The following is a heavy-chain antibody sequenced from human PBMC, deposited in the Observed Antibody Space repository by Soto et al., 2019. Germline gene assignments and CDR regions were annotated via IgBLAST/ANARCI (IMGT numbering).Heavy chain of an antibody. V-gene: IGHV1-18*01. CDR1: GYTFTSYG. CDR3: ARDIAVAGLPAFDI. Sequence: AASVKVSCKASGYTFTSYGISWVRQAPGQGLEWMGWISAYNGNTNYAQKLQGRVTMTTDTSTSTAYMELRSLRSDDTAVYYCARDIAVAGLPAFDIWGQGTMVTVSS. J-gene: IGHJ3*02. CDR2: ISAYNGNT. D-gene: IGHD6-19*01.